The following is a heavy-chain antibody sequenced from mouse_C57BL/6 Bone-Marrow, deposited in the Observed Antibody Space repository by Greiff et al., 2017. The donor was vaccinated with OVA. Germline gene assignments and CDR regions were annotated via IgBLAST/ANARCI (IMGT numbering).Heavy chain of an antibody. CDR3: ASPHYYGSSYGYFDV. J-gene: IGHJ1*03. D-gene: IGHD1-1*01. V-gene: IGHV1-39*01. CDR2: INPNYGTT. Sequence: EVHLVESGPELVKPGASVKISCKASGYSFTDYNMNWVKQSNGKSLEWIGVINPNYGTTSYNQKFKGKATLTVDQSSSTAYMQLNSLTSEDSAVYYCASPHYYGSSYGYFDVWGTGTTVTVSS. CDR1: GYSFTDYN.